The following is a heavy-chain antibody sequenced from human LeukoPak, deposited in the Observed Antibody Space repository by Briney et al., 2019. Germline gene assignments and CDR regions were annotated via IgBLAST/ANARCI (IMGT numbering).Heavy chain of an antibody. Sequence: SETLSLTCTVSGGSISSSSYYWGCIRQPPGKGLEWIGSFYYSGRTYYNPSLKSRVTISVDTSKNQFSLKLTSVTAADTAVYYCAREFVVVTANDAFDIWGQGTMVTVSS. D-gene: IGHD2-21*02. CDR1: GGSISSSSYY. CDR2: FYYSGRT. V-gene: IGHV4-39*02. CDR3: AREFVVVTANDAFDI. J-gene: IGHJ3*02.